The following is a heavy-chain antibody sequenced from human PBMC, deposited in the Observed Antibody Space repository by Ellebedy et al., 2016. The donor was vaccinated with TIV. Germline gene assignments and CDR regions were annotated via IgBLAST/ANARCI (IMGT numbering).Heavy chain of an antibody. D-gene: IGHD5-18*01. CDR3: ARHFRYTYCHLMD. J-gene: IGHJ4*02. CDR2: IFFRGST. V-gene: IGHV4-59*08. Sequence: MPSETLSLTCSVSGCSASSHYWSWIRQPPGKGLEWIAYIFFRGSTNYNPSLKSRFTVSVDTSKKQFSLTLDSVTAADTAVYYWARHFRYTYCHLMDWGPGILVTVAS. CDR1: GCSASSHY.